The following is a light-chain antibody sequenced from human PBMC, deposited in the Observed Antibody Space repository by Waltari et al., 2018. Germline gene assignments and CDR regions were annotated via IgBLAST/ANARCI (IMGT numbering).Light chain of an antibody. CDR3: QVWDTAQGV. CDR2: YDR. V-gene: IGLV3-21*01. Sequence: SFVLTQPPSVSLAPGKTARLTCGGNNIGSYGVDWYQQRPGHAHVLVIHYDRERPSGIPERFSGSNSGNTATLTIRRVEAGDEADYYCQVWDTAQGVFGGGTKLTVL. CDR1: NIGSYG. J-gene: IGLJ3*02.